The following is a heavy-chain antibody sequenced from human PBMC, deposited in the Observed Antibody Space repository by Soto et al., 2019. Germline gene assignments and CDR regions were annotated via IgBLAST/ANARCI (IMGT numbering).Heavy chain of an antibody. D-gene: IGHD3-22*01. V-gene: IGHV4-59*13. CDR1: GDSINKYY. J-gene: IGHJ3*02. CDR2: IYYTGST. CDR3: ARGRSGYYWDXLDS. Sequence: SETLSLTCTVSGDSINKYYWSWIRQTPGTGLEWIGYIYYTGSTKYNPSLQSRVTMSVDTSKTRFSLNLSSVTAADTATYYCARGRSGYYWDXLDSWGQRTMVTVSS.